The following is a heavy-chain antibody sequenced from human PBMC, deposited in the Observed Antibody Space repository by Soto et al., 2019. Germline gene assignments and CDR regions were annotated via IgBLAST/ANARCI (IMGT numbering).Heavy chain of an antibody. CDR3: ARDLGWLQSFDY. J-gene: IGHJ4*02. D-gene: IGHD5-12*01. CDR2: ISYDGSNK. V-gene: IGHV3-30-3*01. CDR1: GFTFCSYA. Sequence: VQLVESGGGVVQPGRSLRRSCAASGFTFCSYAMHWVRQAPGKGLEWVAVISYDGSNKYYADSVKGRFTISRDNSKNTLYLQMNSLRAEDTAVYYCARDLGWLQSFDYWGQGTLVTVSS.